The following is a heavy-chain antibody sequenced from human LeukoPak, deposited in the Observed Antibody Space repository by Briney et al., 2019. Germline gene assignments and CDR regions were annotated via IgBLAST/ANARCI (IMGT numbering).Heavy chain of an antibody. Sequence: SETLSLTCSVSGGSMSSSSYYWDWIRQPPGKGLEWIGEINHSGSTNYNPSLKSRVTISVDTSKNQFSLKLSSVTAADTAVYYCARRGSYYFSTPNYFDYWGQGTLVTVSS. CDR1: GGSMSSSSYY. D-gene: IGHD1-26*01. CDR2: INHSGST. V-gene: IGHV4-39*07. CDR3: ARRGSYYFSTPNYFDY. J-gene: IGHJ4*02.